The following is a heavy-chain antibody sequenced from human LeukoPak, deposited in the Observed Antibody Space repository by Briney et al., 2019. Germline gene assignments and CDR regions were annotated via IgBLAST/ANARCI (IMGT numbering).Heavy chain of an antibody. Sequence: PGGSLRLSCAASGFTFSSYSMNWVRQAPGKGLEWVSYISSSSSTIYYADSVKGRFTISRDNAKNSLYLQMNSLRAEDTAVYYCARDRRNWNYRWFDPWGQGTLVTVSS. D-gene: IGHD1-7*01. CDR3: ARDRRNWNYRWFDP. V-gene: IGHV3-48*04. CDR2: ISSSSSTI. CDR1: GFTFSSYS. J-gene: IGHJ5*02.